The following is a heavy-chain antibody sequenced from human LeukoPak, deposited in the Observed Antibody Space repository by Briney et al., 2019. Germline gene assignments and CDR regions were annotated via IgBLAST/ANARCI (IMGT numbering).Heavy chain of an antibody. CDR2: ISASGGST. Sequence: GGSLRLSCAASGFTFSDYTMYWVRQGPGKGLEWASGISASGGSTYYTDSLKGRLTISRDNSKNTLFLQMNSLRAEDTAIYYCAKGLERESRLECWGQGTLVTVSS. CDR3: AKGLERESRLEC. D-gene: IGHD1-1*01. J-gene: IGHJ4*02. CDR1: GFTFSDYT. V-gene: IGHV3-23*01.